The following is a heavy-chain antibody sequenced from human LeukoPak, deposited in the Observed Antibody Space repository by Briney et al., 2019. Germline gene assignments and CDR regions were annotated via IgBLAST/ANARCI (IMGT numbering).Heavy chain of an antibody. D-gene: IGHD4-17*01. CDR2: ISAYNGNT. J-gene: IGHJ4*02. CDR3: ASSRATVTTSYYFDC. V-gene: IGHV1-18*01. CDR1: GYTFTSYG. Sequence: ASVKVSCKASGYTFTSYGISWVRQAPGQGLEWMGWISAYNGNTNYAQKLQGRVTMTTDTSTSTAYMELRSLRSDDTAVYYCASSRATVTTSYYFDCWGQGTLVTVSS.